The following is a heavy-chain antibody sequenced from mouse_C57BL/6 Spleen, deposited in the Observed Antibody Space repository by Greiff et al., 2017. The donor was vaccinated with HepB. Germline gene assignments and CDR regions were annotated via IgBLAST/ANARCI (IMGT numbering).Heavy chain of an antibody. CDR3: ASCYYGSSSWYFDV. D-gene: IGHD1-1*01. V-gene: IGHV1-55*01. CDR1: GYTFTSYW. CDR2: IYPGSGST. Sequence: VQLQQSGAELVKPGASVKMSCKASGYTFTSYWITWVKQRPGQGLEWIGDIYPGSGSTNYNEKFKSKATLTVDTSSSTAYMQLSSLTSEDSAVYYWASCYYGSSSWYFDVWGTGTTVTVSS. J-gene: IGHJ1*03.